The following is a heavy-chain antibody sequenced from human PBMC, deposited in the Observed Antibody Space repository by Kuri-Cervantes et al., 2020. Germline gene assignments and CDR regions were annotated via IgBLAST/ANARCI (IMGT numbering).Heavy chain of an antibody. CDR2: IKQDGSEK. Sequence: ETLSLTCAASGFTFSAYWMSWVRQAPGKGLEWVGNIKQDGSEKYYVDSVKGRFTISRDNAKNSLYLQMNSLRAEDTAVYYCARVLYLDVWGKGTTVTVSS. V-gene: IGHV3-7*04. D-gene: IGHD3-10*01. CDR3: ARVLYLDV. CDR1: GFTFSAYW. J-gene: IGHJ6*04.